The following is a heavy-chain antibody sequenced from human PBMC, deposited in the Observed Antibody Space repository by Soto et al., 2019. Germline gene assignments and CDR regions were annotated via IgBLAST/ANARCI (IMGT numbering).Heavy chain of an antibody. CDR3: VRGPNSRYLVTTWDY. CDR1: GFTLSGRS. CDR2: IDNAGTDS. D-gene: IGHD4-17*01. V-gene: IGHV3-74*01. Sequence: EVQLVESGGGLVQPGGSLRLSCAASGFTLSGRSMHWVRQAPGKGLVWVSGIDNAGTDSTYADSVKGRFTSSRDNAKNMLYLQMNSLRVEDTAVYYCVRGPNSRYLVTTWDYWGQGTLVTVSS. J-gene: IGHJ4*02.